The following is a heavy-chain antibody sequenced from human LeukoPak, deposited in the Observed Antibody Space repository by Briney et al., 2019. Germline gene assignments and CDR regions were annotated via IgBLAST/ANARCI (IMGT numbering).Heavy chain of an antibody. CDR1: GFTFSSYA. D-gene: IGHD4-17*01. V-gene: IGHV3-23*01. J-gene: IGHJ4*02. CDR2: ISGSGGST. CDR3: ARLTVTTSNDYFDY. Sequence: GGSLRLSCAASGFTFSSYAMSWVRQAPGKGLEWVSAISGSGGSTYYADSVKGRFTISRDNAKNSLYLQMNSLRAEDTAVYYCARLTVTTSNDYFDYWGQGTLVTVSS.